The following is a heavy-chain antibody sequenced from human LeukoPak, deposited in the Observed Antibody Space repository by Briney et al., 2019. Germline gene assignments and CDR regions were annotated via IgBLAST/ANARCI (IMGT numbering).Heavy chain of an antibody. D-gene: IGHD4-23*01. CDR2: IYYSGST. V-gene: IGHV4-59*08. J-gene: IGHJ4*02. Sequence: ASETLSLTCTASGGSISSYYWSWIRQPPGKGLEWIGYIYYSGSTNYNPSLKSRVTISVDTSKNQFSLKLSSVTAADTAVYYCAASATVVTGEFDYWGQGTLVTVSS. CDR3: AASATVVTGEFDY. CDR1: GGSISSYY.